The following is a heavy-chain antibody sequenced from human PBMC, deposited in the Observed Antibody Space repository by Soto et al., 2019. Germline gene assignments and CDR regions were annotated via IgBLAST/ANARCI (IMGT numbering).Heavy chain of an antibody. CDR2: IYYSGSA. Sequence: LSLTCTVSGGSISSYYWSWIRQPPGKGLEWIGYIYYSGSANYNPSLKSRVTISVDTSRNQFSLKLSSVTAADTAVYYCAGNYYDSAGMVRYWGQGTLVTVSS. V-gene: IGHV4-59*01. CDR1: GGSISSYY. CDR3: AGNYYDSAGMVRY. D-gene: IGHD3-22*01. J-gene: IGHJ4*02.